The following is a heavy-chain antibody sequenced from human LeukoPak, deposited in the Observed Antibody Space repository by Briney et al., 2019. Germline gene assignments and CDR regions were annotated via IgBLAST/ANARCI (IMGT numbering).Heavy chain of an antibody. Sequence: PSETLSLTCTVSGGSINSGSYYWNWIRQPAGKGLEWIGRFYISEGTKYNPSLKSRVTISVDTSKNQFSLRLSSVTAADTAVYYCARDSVDTARDYWGQGTLVTVSS. CDR3: ARDSVDTARDY. CDR2: FYISEGT. V-gene: IGHV4-61*02. CDR1: GGSINSGSYY. J-gene: IGHJ4*02. D-gene: IGHD5-18*01.